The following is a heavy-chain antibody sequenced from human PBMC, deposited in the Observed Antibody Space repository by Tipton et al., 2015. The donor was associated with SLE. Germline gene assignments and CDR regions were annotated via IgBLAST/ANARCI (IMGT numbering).Heavy chain of an antibody. V-gene: IGHV4-61*02. CDR2: IYTSGST. Sequence: TLSLICTVSGGSISSGSYYWSWIRQPAGKGLEWIGRIYTSGSTNYNPSLKSRATISVDTSKNQFSLKLSSVTAADTAVYYCARDLAYCSSTSCFDYFDYWGQGTLVTVSS. CDR3: ARDLAYCSSTSCFDYFDY. CDR1: GGSISSGSYY. J-gene: IGHJ4*02. D-gene: IGHD2-2*01.